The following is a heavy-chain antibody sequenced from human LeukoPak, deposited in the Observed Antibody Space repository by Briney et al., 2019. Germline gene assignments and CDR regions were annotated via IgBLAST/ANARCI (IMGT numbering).Heavy chain of an antibody. Sequence: GGSLRLSCAASEFTFSSYAMSWVRQAPGKGLGWVSAISGSGGSTYYADSVKGRFTISRDNSKNTLYLQMNSLRAEDTAVYYCAKDVPITMIVVVINPMGAFDIWGQGTMVTVSS. CDR1: EFTFSSYA. D-gene: IGHD3-22*01. J-gene: IGHJ3*02. CDR2: ISGSGGST. CDR3: AKDVPITMIVVVINPMGAFDI. V-gene: IGHV3-23*01.